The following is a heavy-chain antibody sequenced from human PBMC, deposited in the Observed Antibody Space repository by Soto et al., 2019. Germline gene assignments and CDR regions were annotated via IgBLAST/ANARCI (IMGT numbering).Heavy chain of an antibody. CDR1: GGSISSGGYY. V-gene: IGHV4-31*03. CDR2: IYYSGIT. Sequence: PSETLSLTCTVSGGSISSGGYYWSWIRQHPGKGLEWIGYIYYSGITYYNPSLKSRVTISVDTSKNTLSLQMNSLRAEDTAVYYCAKDRTTGARKLDYWGQGTLVTVSS. CDR3: AKDRTTGARKLDY. J-gene: IGHJ4*02. D-gene: IGHD2-2*01.